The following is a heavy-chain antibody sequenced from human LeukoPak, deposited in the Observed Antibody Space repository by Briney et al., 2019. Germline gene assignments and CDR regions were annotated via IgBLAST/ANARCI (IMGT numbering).Heavy chain of an antibody. V-gene: IGHV4-34*01. Sequence: SETLSLTCAVYGGSFSGYYWSWIRQPPGKGLEWIGEINHSGSTNYNPSLKSRVTISVDTSKNQFSLKLSSVTAADTAVYYCARHGDYVGVDSWGQGTLVTASS. CDR1: GGSFSGYY. CDR2: INHSGST. CDR3: ARHGDYVGVDS. D-gene: IGHD4-17*01. J-gene: IGHJ5*01.